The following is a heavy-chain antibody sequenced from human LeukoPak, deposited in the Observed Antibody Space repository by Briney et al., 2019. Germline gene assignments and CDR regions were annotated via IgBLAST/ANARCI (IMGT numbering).Heavy chain of an antibody. D-gene: IGHD2-2*01. V-gene: IGHV1-18*01. CDR1: GFTFTNYG. CDR3: ARDPSNTSGWKTWFDP. Sequence: ASVKVSCKASGFTFTNYGISWARQAPGQGLEWMGWISAYNGDTKYAQKFQGRVTMTTDTPTSTAYMELRSLRSDDTAVYYCARDPSNTSGWKTWFDPWGQGTLVTVSS. CDR2: ISAYNGDT. J-gene: IGHJ5*02.